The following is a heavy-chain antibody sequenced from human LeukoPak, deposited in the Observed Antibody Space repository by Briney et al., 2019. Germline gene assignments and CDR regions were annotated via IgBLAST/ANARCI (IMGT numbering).Heavy chain of an antibody. Sequence: GGSLRLSCTASGFTFSGYSMNWVRQAPRKGLEWVAYITTSSTTIYYADSVRGRFTISRDNARNSLYLQMNGVRAEDSAVYYCARNFGSGSFLDYWGQGILVTVSS. CDR3: ARNFGSGSFLDY. D-gene: IGHD3-10*01. CDR1: GFTFSGYS. V-gene: IGHV3-48*01. J-gene: IGHJ4*02. CDR2: ITTSSTTI.